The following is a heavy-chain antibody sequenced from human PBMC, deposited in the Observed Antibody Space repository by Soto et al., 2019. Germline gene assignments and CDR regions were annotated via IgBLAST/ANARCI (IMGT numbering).Heavy chain of an antibody. CDR1: GGSISSYY. V-gene: IGHV4-59*01. CDR2: IYYSGST. J-gene: IGHJ2*01. Sequence: QVQLQESGPGLVKPWETLSLTCTVSGGSISSYYWSWIRQPPGKGLEWLGYIYYSGSTNYNPSLKSRVTIPVDASKNQFSLTLSSVTAADTAVYYCAVTVTYYYDSSGYYFLWYFDLWGRGTLVTVSS. D-gene: IGHD3-22*01. CDR3: AVTVTYYYDSSGYYFLWYFDL.